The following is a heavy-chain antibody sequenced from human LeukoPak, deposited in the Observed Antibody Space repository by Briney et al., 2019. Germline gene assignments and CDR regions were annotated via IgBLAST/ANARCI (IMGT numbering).Heavy chain of an antibody. CDR2: IDPHSDNI. D-gene: IGHD5-18*01. CDR1: GYTFTGCF. V-gene: IGHV1-2*02. Sequence: ASVKVSCKASGYTFTGCFIHYVRQAPGEGLGWVGWIDPHSDNIRYSETFKDRVTMTRDTSTNTDYMELSWLRSDDTAVYYCARSAYNYGYVYFDHWGQGTLVIVSS. CDR3: ARSAYNYGYVYFDH. J-gene: IGHJ4*02.